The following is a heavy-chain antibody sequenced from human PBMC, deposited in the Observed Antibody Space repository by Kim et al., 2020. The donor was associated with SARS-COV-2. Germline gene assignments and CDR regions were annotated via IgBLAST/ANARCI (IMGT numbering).Heavy chain of an antibody. CDR2: IYNSGST. J-gene: IGHJ4*02. D-gene: IGHD3-10*01. V-gene: IGHV4-59*13. CDR1: GGSISSYY. Sequence: SETLSLTCTVSGGSISSYYWSWIRQPPGKGLEWIGYIYNSGSTKYSPSLKSGVTISGDTSKNQFSLKLSSVTAADTAVYYCARDRGGDSGSVDYWGQGTLVTVSS. CDR3: ARDRGGDSGSVDY.